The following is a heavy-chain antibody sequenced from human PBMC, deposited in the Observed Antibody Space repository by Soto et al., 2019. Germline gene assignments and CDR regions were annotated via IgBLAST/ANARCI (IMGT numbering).Heavy chain of an antibody. V-gene: IGHV1-18*01. CDR1: GYTFTSYG. CDR3: ARARPLLLTGTTPSYFDY. D-gene: IGHD1-7*01. CDR2: ISAYNGNT. J-gene: IGHJ4*02. Sequence: ASVKVSCKASGYTFTSYGISWVRQAPGQGLEWMGWISAYNGNTNYAQKLQGRVTMTTDTSTSTAYMELRSLRSDDTAVYYCARARPLLLTGTTPSYFDYWGQGTLVTVSS.